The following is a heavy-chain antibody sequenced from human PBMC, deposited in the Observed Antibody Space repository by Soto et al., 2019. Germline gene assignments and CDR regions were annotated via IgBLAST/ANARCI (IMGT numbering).Heavy chain of an antibody. CDR3: ARGDSTDCSNGVCSFFYNHGMDV. Sequence: ASVKVSCKASGYSFTDYHIHWVRQAPGQGLEWLGRINPKSGGTSTAQKFQGWVTMTTDTSISTVSMELTRRTSDDTAIYYCARGDSTDCSNGVCSFFYNHGMDVWGQGTTVTVSS. V-gene: IGHV1-2*04. CDR2: INPKSGGT. J-gene: IGHJ6*02. D-gene: IGHD2-8*01. CDR1: GYSFTDYH.